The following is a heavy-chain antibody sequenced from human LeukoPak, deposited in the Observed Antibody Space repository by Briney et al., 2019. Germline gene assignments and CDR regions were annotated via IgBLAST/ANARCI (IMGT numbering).Heavy chain of an antibody. D-gene: IGHD3-10*01. CDR3: AKDLYGSGSYLSS. Sequence: GGSLRLSCAASGFTFDDYAMHWVRQAPGQGLEWVSGISWNSGSIGYADSVKGRFTISRDNAKNSLYLQMNSLRAEDTALYYCAKDLYGSGSYLSSWGQGTLVTVSS. V-gene: IGHV3-9*01. CDR2: ISWNSGSI. CDR1: GFTFDDYA. J-gene: IGHJ4*02.